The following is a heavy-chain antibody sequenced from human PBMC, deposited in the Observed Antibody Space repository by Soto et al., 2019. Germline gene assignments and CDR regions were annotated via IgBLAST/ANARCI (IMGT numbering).Heavy chain of an antibody. CDR2: ISSSSSTI. CDR3: ASVHDYGDEYYYYGMDV. Sequence: GGSLRLSCAASGFTFSSYSMNWVRQAPGKGLEWVSYISSSSSTIYYADSVKGRFTISRDNAKNSLYLQMNSLRDEDTAVYYCASVHDYGDEYYYYGMDVWGQGTTVTVSS. V-gene: IGHV3-48*02. CDR1: GFTFSSYS. J-gene: IGHJ6*02. D-gene: IGHD4-17*01.